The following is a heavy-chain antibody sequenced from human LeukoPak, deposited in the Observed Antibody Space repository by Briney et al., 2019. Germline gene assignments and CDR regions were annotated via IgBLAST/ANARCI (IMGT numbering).Heavy chain of an antibody. CDR2: INHSGST. D-gene: IGHD1-26*01. Sequence: GSLRLSCAASGFTVSSNYMSWIRQPPGKGLEWIGEINHSGSTNYNPSLKSRVTISVDTSKNQFSLKLSSVTAADTAVYYCAVSDPHYGMDVWGQGTTVTVSS. CDR3: AVSDPHYGMDV. J-gene: IGHJ6*02. V-gene: IGHV4-34*08. CDR1: GFTVSSNY.